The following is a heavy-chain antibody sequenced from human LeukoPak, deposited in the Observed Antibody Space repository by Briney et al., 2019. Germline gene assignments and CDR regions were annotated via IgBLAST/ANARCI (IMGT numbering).Heavy chain of an antibody. CDR2: TRNKANSYTT. Sequence: PGGSLRLSCAASGFTFSDHYMDWVRLAPGKGLEWVGRTRNKANSYTTEYAASVKGRFTISRDDSKNSLYLQMNSLKTEDTAVYYCARFYRDTAMVTGDYYYGMDVWGQGTTVTVSS. V-gene: IGHV3-72*01. D-gene: IGHD5-18*01. CDR1: GFTFSDHY. CDR3: ARFYRDTAMVTGDYYYGMDV. J-gene: IGHJ6*02.